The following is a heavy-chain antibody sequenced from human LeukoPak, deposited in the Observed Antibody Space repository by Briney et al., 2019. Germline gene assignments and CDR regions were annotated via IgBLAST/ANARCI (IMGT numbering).Heavy chain of an antibody. CDR3: ARSRRGYSYGLGLYYMDV. J-gene: IGHJ6*03. Sequence: SVKVSCKASVGTFSSYAISWVPQTPGQGLECMGGNIPIFGTANYEQKFQGRVTITTDESTSTAYMELSSLRSEDTAVYYCARSRRGYSYGLGLYYMDVWGKGTTVTVSS. D-gene: IGHD5-18*01. V-gene: IGHV1-69*05. CDR2: NIPIFGTA. CDR1: VGTFSSYA.